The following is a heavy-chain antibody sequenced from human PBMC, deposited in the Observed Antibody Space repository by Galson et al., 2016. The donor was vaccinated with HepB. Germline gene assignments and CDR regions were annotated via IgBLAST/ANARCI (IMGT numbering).Heavy chain of an antibody. Sequence: SETLSLTCTVSGGSISSGYYWGWIRQRPGKGLEWIGHIYYSGTATYNPSLKSRVSISVDTSNDQFSLKLNSVTAADTAVYYCARTSDLDFWGQGTLVTISS. D-gene: IGHD2-2*01. J-gene: IGHJ4*02. V-gene: IGHV4-39*07. CDR2: IYYSGTA. CDR1: GGSISSGYY. CDR3: ARTSDLDF.